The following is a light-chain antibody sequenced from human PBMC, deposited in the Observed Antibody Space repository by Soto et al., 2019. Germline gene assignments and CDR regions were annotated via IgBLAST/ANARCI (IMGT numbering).Light chain of an antibody. J-gene: IGKJ3*01. CDR3: QQLNSYPPFT. CDR2: AAS. CDR1: QGISSY. Sequence: DIQLTQSPSFLSASVGDRVTITCRASQGISSYLAWYHQKPGKAPKLLIYAASTLQSGVPSRFSGSGSGTEFTLTISSLQPEDFATYYCQQLNSYPPFTFGPGTKVDIK. V-gene: IGKV1-9*01.